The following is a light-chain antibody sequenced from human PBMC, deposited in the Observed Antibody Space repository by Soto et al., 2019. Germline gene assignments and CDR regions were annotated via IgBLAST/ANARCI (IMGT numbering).Light chain of an antibody. CDR1: QNISVY. J-gene: IGKJ1*01. V-gene: IGKV1-39*01. CDR2: SSS. Sequence: DIQMNQSPSSLSASAGDRVTITCRASQNISVYLNWYQQKPGKAPNLVIYSSSILQPGVPSRFSGSGSGTHFALTITSLLPEDFATYYCQQSYKKKAFGQGTKVDIK. CDR3: QQSYKKKA.